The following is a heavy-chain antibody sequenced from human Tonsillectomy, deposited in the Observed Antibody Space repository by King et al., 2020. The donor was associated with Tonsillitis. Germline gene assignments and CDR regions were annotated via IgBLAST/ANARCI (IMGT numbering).Heavy chain of an antibody. CDR1: GFTVSSNY. CDR3: ARSTYYYDNSGYYDLDD. D-gene: IGHD3-22*01. V-gene: IGHV3-53*01. Sequence: VQLVESGGGLIQPGGSLRLSCAASGFTVSSNYMTWVRQAPGKGLEWVSVIYIGGGTYYADSVKGRFTISRDNSKNTLYLQMNSLRAEDTAVYFCARSTYYYDNSGYYDLDDWGQGTLVTVSS. J-gene: IGHJ4*02. CDR2: IYIGGGT.